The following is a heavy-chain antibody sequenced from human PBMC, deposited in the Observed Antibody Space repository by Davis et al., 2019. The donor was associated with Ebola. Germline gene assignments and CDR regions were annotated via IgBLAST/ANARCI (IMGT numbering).Heavy chain of an antibody. CDR3: ARDGSNSYFDY. V-gene: IGHV3-21*01. CDR1: GFTISSHS. Sequence: GESLKISCTASGFTISSHSMNWVRQAPGKGLECVSSIGSTTNFIYYADPVKGRFTISRDNAKNSLYLQMNSLRAEDTAVYYCARDGSNSYFDYWGQGNLVTVSS. D-gene: IGHD6-6*01. J-gene: IGHJ4*02. CDR2: IGSTTNFI.